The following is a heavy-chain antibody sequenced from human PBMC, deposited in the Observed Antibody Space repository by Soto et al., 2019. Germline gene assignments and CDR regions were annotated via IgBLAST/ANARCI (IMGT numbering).Heavy chain of an antibody. J-gene: IGHJ6*02. CDR2: IDPSDSYT. D-gene: IGHD6-19*01. CDR3: ARQQAVAGIERLEYYGMDV. V-gene: IGHV5-10-1*01. CDR1: GYSFTSYW. Sequence: GESLKISCKGSGYSFTSYWISWVRQMPGKGLEWMWRIDPSDSYTNYSPSFQGHVTISADKSISTAYLQWSSLKASDTAMYYCARQQAVAGIERLEYYGMDVWGPGTTVTVSS.